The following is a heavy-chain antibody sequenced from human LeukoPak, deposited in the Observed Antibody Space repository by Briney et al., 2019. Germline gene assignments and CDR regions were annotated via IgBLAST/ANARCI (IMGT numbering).Heavy chain of an antibody. CDR1: GFTYSSYA. J-gene: IGHJ4*02. Sequence: PGGSLRLSCAASGFTYSSYAMSWVRQAPGKGLEWVSAISVSGGSTYYADSVKGRFTISRDNSKNTLYLQMNSLRAEDTAVYYCARGGPAAGRFDYWGQGTLVTVSS. D-gene: IGHD6-13*01. CDR3: ARGGPAAGRFDY. CDR2: ISVSGGST. V-gene: IGHV3-23*01.